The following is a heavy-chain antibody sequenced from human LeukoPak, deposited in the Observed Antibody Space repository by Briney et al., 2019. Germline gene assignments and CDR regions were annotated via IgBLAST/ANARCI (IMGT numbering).Heavy chain of an antibody. J-gene: IGHJ6*02. CDR2: FDPEDGET. CDR1: GYTLTELS. CDR3: ARDRRIRFLEWFHKLDYYGMDV. Sequence: ASVKVSCKVSGYTLTELSMHWVRQAPGKGLEWMGGFDPEDGETIYAQKFQGRVTMTEDTSTDTAYMELSSLRSEDTAVYYCARDRRIRFLEWFHKLDYYGMDVWGQGTTVTVSS. V-gene: IGHV1-24*01. D-gene: IGHD3-3*01.